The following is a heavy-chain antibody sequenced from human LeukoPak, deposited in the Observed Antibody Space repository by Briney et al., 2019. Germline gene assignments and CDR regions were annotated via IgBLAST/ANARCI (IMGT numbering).Heavy chain of an antibody. J-gene: IGHJ4*02. CDR3: AKGGDVMITVSFVDY. CDR2: ISVGGGST. D-gene: IGHD4-17*01. CDR1: GFTFSSYA. V-gene: IGHV3-23*01. Sequence: GGSLRLSCAASGFTFSSYAMSWVRQAPGKGLEWVSTISVGGGSTYYADSVKGRFTISRDNSKDTLDLQMNSLRVEDTAVYYCAKGGDVMITVSFVDYWGQGTRVTVSS.